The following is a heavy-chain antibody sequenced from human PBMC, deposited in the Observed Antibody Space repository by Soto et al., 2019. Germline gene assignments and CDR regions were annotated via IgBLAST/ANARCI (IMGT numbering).Heavy chain of an antibody. Sequence: ETLSLTCTVSGGSISSSSYYWGWIRQPPGKGLEWIGSIYYSGSTYYNPSLKSRVTISVDTSKNQFSLKLSSVTAADTAVYYCARLGYRDAFDIWGQGTMVTVSS. V-gene: IGHV4-39*01. CDR3: ARLGYRDAFDI. CDR1: GGSISSSSYY. CDR2: IYYSGST. D-gene: IGHD2-15*01. J-gene: IGHJ3*02.